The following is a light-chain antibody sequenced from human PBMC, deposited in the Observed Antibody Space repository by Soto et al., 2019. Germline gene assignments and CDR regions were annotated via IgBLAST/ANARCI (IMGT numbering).Light chain of an antibody. CDR1: QTVSRH. J-gene: IGKJ2*01. V-gene: IGKV3-11*01. CDR2: DIS. CDR3: QQRNNWPRNT. Sequence: EIVLTQSPATLYLSPGERATLSCRASQTVSRHLAWYQQRPGQAPRLLIYDISNRATGIPGRFSGSGSGTDFTLTISSLEPEDSAVYYCQQRNNWPRNTFGQGTKLEIK.